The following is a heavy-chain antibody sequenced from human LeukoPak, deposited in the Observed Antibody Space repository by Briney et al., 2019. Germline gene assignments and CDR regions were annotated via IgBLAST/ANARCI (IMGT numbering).Heavy chain of an antibody. CDR1: GGTFSSYA. Sequence: SVKVSCKASGGTFSSYAISWVRQAPGQGLEWMGGIIPIFGTANYAQKFQGRVTITADKSTSTAYMELSSLRSEDTAVYYCAKSYYDILTGYLSPYYFDYWGQGTLVTVSS. J-gene: IGHJ4*02. CDR2: IIPIFGTA. V-gene: IGHV1-69*06. D-gene: IGHD3-9*01. CDR3: AKSYYDILTGYLSPYYFDY.